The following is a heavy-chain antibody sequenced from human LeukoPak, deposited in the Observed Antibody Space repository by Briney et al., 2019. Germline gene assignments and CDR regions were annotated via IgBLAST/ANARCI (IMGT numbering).Heavy chain of an antibody. Sequence: GGSLRLSCAASGFTFSSYSMNWVRQAPGKGLEWVSSISSSSSYIYYADSVKGRFTISGDNAKNSLYLQMNSLRAEDTAVYYCARELAVAGEDNWFDPWGQGTLVTVSS. V-gene: IGHV3-21*01. CDR3: ARELAVAGEDNWFDP. CDR2: ISSSSSYI. CDR1: GFTFSSYS. D-gene: IGHD6-19*01. J-gene: IGHJ5*02.